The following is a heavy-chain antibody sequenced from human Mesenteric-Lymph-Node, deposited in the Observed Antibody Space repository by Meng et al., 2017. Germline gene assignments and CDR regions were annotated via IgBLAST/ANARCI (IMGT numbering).Heavy chain of an antibody. J-gene: IGHJ6*02. CDR1: GGSFSSGNYY. Sequence: GSLRLSCTVSGGSFSSGNYYWSWIRHPAGKGLEWIGRIYTSDYNPSSGSTYYNPSLRSRVTISVDMSKNQFSLKLSSVTAADTAVYYCARRRVHYYGSGSYYSIPPGYYYGMDVWGQGTTVTVSS. CDR3: ARRRVHYYGSGSYYSIPPGYYYGMDV. CDR2: IYTSDYNPSSGST. V-gene: IGHV4-61*10. D-gene: IGHD3-10*01.